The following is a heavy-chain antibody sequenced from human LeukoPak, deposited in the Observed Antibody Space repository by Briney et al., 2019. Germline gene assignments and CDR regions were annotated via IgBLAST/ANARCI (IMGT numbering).Heavy chain of an antibody. CDR1: GGTFSSYA. D-gene: IGHD6-13*01. CDR3: ARRLAAAGYLPDY. J-gene: IGHJ4*02. CDR2: IIPILGIA. Sequence: SVKVSCKASGGTFSSYAISWVRQAPGQGLEWMGRIIPILGIANYAQKFQGRVTITADKSTSTAYMELSSLRSEDTAVYYCARRLAAAGYLPDYWGPGTLVTVSS. V-gene: IGHV1-69*04.